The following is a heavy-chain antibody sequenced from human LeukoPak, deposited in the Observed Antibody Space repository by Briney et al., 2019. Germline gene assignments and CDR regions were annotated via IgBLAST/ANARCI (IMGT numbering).Heavy chain of an antibody. V-gene: IGHV3-9*01. Sequence: GRSLRLSCAASGFTFDDHAMHWVRQAPGKGLEWVSGISWNSGSIGYADSVKGRFTISRDNAKNSLYLQMNSLRAEDTALYYCAKDRRIAAAGYYFDYWGQGTLVTVSS. CDR1: GFTFDDHA. J-gene: IGHJ4*02. D-gene: IGHD6-13*01. CDR3: AKDRRIAAAGYYFDY. CDR2: ISWNSGSI.